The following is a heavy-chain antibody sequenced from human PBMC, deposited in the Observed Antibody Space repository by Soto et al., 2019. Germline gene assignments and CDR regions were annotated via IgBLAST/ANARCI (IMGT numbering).Heavy chain of an antibody. D-gene: IGHD2-15*01. CDR3: TRDSGGRDAY. CDR2: INTDGSIT. V-gene: IGHV3-74*01. CDR1: GFTFSSYW. Sequence: PGGSLRLSCAASGFTFSSYWMHWVRQVPGKGLVWVSRINTDGSITSHADSVKGRFIISRDNAKNTLYLQMNSLRADDTAVYYCTRDSGGRDAYWGQGALVTVSS. J-gene: IGHJ4*02.